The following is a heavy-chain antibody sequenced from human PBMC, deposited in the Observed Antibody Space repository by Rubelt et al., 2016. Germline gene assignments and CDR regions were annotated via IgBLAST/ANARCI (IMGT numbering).Heavy chain of an antibody. Sequence: QVQLQESGPGLVKPSETLSLTCSVSGGSISSTSYYWGCIRQPPGKGLKWIVSFFYSGSTYYNPSLKSRVTISGDTSKNQFSLRLSSVTAADTAVYYCAVLTGAPWGYWGQGTLVTVSS. CDR3: AVLTGAPWGY. J-gene: IGHJ4*02. D-gene: IGHD7-27*01. V-gene: IGHV4-39*01. CDR2: FFYSGST. CDR1: GGSISSTSYY.